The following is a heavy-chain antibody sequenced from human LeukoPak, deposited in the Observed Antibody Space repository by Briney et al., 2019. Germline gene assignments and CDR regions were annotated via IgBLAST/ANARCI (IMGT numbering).Heavy chain of an antibody. CDR2: INPDGSTT. D-gene: IGHD7-27*01. CDR1: GFTFSTSW. V-gene: IGHV3-74*01. Sequence: PGGSLRLSCAASGFTFSTSWMHWVRQAPGKGLVWVSRINPDGSTTNYADSVKGRFTISRDNANNMLYLLMKSLRVDDTAVYYCVRALLGTSDYWGQGTLVTVSS. CDR3: VRALLGTSDY. J-gene: IGHJ4*02.